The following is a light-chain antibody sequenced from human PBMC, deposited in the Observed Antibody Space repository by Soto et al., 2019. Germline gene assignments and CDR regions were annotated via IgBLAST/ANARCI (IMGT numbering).Light chain of an antibody. CDR1: QGMSSW. V-gene: IGKV1-5*03. Sequence: DIQLTQSPSTPSASVGDRVVITCRASQGMSSWWTWYQQKPGTATTFVIHKASRLVGGVPSRFSGSVSGTEFTLTTSSLHLGEPATVISQEYKSYPWTFGQGTKVDIK. CDR3: QEYKSYPWT. CDR2: KAS. J-gene: IGKJ1*01.